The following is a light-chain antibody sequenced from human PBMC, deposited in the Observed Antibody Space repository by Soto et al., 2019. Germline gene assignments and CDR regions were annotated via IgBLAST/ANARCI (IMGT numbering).Light chain of an antibody. CDR3: QQYNTFWT. CDR2: DAS. J-gene: IGKJ1*01. V-gene: IGKV1-5*01. CDR1: QSVSDR. Sequence: EIGMTQSPATVSLPPGERVTLSCRASQSVSDRVAWYQQKPGKAPKLLIYDASSLESGVPSRVSGSGSGTEFTLTISSLQPDDFATYYCQQYNTFWTFGPGTKVDI.